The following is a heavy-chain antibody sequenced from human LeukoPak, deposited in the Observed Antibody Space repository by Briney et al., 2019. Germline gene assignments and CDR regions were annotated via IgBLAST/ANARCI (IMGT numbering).Heavy chain of an antibody. CDR3: ARALDSYDYVWGSDRHYYYYYMDV. CDR1: GGSISSYY. V-gene: IGHV4-59*01. CDR2: IYYSGNT. J-gene: IGHJ6*03. Sequence: SETLSLTCTVSGGSISSYYWSWIRQPPGEGRVGIGYIYYSGNTNFNPSLKSRVTISVDTSKNQFSLKLSSVTAADTAVYYCARALDSYDYVWGSDRHYYYYYMDVWGKGTTVTVSS. D-gene: IGHD3-16*02.